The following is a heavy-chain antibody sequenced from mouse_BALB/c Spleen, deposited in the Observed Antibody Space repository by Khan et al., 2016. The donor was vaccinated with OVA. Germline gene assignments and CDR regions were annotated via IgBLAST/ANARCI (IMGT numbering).Heavy chain of an antibody. V-gene: IGHV1-84*01. J-gene: IGHJ4*01. CDR2: IFPGNVNT. D-gene: IGHD2-2*01. CDR3: ARWGGNDPSDAMDY. Sequence: QIQLVQSGPELVKPGASMRISCKASGYTFTSYYIHWVKQRPGQGLEWIGGIFPGNVNTHYNEKFKGKATLTADTSSSTAYMQLSSLTSAASAVFCGARWGGNDPSDAMDYWGQGTTVTVSA. CDR1: GYTFTSYY.